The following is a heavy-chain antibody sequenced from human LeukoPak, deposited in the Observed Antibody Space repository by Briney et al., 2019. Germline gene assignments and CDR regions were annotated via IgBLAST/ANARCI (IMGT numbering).Heavy chain of an antibody. V-gene: IGHV1-2*02. CDR2: INPNSGGT. Sequence: ASVKVSCKASGYTFTGYYMHWVRQAPGQGLEWMGWINPNSGGTNYAQKFQGRVTMTRDTSISTAYMELSRLRSDDTAVYYCARVTIFGVVTSKHFDYWGQGTLVTVSS. D-gene: IGHD3-3*01. CDR1: GYTFTGYY. CDR3: ARVTIFGVVTSKHFDY. J-gene: IGHJ4*02.